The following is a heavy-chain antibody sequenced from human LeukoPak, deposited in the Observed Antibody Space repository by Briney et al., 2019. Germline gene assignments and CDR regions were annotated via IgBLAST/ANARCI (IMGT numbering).Heavy chain of an antibody. CDR1: NGSMTNNY. D-gene: IGHD3-3*01. Sequence: SETLSLTCTVSNGSMTNNYWSWIRQPPGKGLEWIGYTYSSGSTIYNPSLKSRVTISIDTSKNQFSLKLISVTAEDTAVYYCAGDWNWGQGTLVTVSS. CDR3: AGDWN. CDR2: TYSSGST. V-gene: IGHV4-59*01. J-gene: IGHJ4*02.